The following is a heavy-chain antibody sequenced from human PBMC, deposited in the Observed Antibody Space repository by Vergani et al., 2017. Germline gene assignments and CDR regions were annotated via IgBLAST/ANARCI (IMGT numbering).Heavy chain of an antibody. J-gene: IGHJ3*02. CDR1: GFTFSSYA. V-gene: IGHV3-23*04. Sequence: VQLVESGGGLVQPGGSLRLSCAASGFTFSSYAMSWVRTAPGKGLEWVSAISGSGCSTYYADSVKGRFTISRDNSKNTLYLQMNSLRDEDTAVYYCAKGEWVVVIRNGFDIWGQGTMVTVSS. D-gene: IGHD3-22*01. CDR3: AKGEWVVVIRNGFDI. CDR2: ISGSGCST.